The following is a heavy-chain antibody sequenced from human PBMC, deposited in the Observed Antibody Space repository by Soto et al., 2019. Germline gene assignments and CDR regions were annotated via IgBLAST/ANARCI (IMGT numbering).Heavy chain of an antibody. CDR2: MYYSGST. J-gene: IGHJ4*02. CDR3: ARHGGNYPGAFDY. Sequence: QLQLQESGPGLVKPSETLSLTCTVSGGSISSSDNFWDWIRQPPGKGLEWVGSMYYSGSTYYNPSLKSRVTISGDTSKNQFSLQLSSVTAADTAMYYCARHGGNYPGAFDYWGQGTLVTVSS. D-gene: IGHD1-26*01. V-gene: IGHV4-39*01. CDR1: GGSISSSDNF.